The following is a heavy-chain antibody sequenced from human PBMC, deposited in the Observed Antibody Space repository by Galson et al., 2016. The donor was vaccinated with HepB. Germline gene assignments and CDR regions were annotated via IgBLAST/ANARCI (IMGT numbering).Heavy chain of an antibody. CDR1: GGTFSSYA. CDR2: SIPVFATT. D-gene: IGHD6-19*01. Sequence: SVKVSCKASGGTFSSYAISWVRQAPGQGLEWMGGSIPVFATTNYAQKFQGRVTITADESTSTANMELRSLRSEDTAVYYCAKPKQWLVEHPFDYWGQGTLVTVSS. CDR3: AKPKQWLVEHPFDY. V-gene: IGHV1-69*13. J-gene: IGHJ4*02.